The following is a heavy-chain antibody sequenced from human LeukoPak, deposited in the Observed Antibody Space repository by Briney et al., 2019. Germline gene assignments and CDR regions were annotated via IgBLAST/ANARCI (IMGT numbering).Heavy chain of an antibody. Sequence: GGSLRLSCAASGFTVSSNYMSWVRQAPGKGLEWVSVIYSGGSTYYADSVKGRFTISRDNSKNTLYLQMNSLRAEDTAVYYCARYSSSWYSPFDYWGQGTLVTVSS. CDR2: IYSGGST. CDR1: GFTVSSNY. V-gene: IGHV3-53*01. CDR3: ARYSSSWYSPFDY. J-gene: IGHJ4*02. D-gene: IGHD6-13*01.